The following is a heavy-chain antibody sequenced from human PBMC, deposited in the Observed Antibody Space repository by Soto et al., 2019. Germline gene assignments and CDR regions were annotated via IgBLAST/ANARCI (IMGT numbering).Heavy chain of an antibody. J-gene: IGHJ4*02. Sequence: PGGSLRLSCAASGFTFSSYWMHWVRQAPGKGLVWVSRINSDGSSTSYADSVRGRFTISRDNAKNTLYLQMNSLRAEDTAVYYCATLVTYYYGSGSHWGQGTLVTVSS. CDR3: ATLVTYYYGSGSH. V-gene: IGHV3-74*01. CDR1: GFTFSSYW. D-gene: IGHD3-10*01. CDR2: INSDGSST.